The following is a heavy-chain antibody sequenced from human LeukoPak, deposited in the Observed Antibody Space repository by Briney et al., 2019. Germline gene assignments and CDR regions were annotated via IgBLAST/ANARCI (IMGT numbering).Heavy chain of an antibody. CDR2: ISGSGGST. CDR3: AKDKYSSSWDNYFDY. Sequence: PGRSLRLSCAASGFTFSSYAMSWVRQPPGKGLEWVSAISGSGGSTYYADSVKGRFTISRDNSKNTLYLQMNSLRAEDTAVYYCAKDKYSSSWDNYFDYWGQGTLVTVSS. D-gene: IGHD6-13*01. CDR1: GFTFSSYA. V-gene: IGHV3-23*01. J-gene: IGHJ4*02.